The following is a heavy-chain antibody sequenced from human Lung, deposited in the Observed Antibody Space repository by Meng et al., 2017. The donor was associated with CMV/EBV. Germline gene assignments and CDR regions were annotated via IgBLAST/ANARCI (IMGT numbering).Heavy chain of an antibody. J-gene: IGHJ4*02. CDR3: ARARRVAGDYFDY. CDR1: GFTLSDYY. D-gene: IGHD3-3*01. Sequence: GGSLRLSCAASGFTLSDYYMSWIRQAPGKGLEWVSYISSSGSTIYYADSVKGRFTISRDNAKNSLYLQMNSLRAEDTAVYYCARARRVAGDYFDYWGQGTLVTVSS. V-gene: IGHV3-11*01. CDR2: ISSSGSTI.